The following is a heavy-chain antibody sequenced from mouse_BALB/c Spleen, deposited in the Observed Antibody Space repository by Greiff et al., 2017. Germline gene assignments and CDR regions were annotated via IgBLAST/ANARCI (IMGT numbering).Heavy chain of an antibody. D-gene: IGHD1-1*02. Sequence: VQLQQSGAELVRPGASVTLSCKASGYTFTDYEMHWVKQTPVHGLEWIGAIDPETGGTAYNQKFKGKATLTADKSSSTAYMELRSLTSEDSAVYYCTRSLSDYWGQGTSVTVSS. CDR2: IDPETGGT. CDR1: GYTFTDYE. CDR3: TRSLSDY. V-gene: IGHV1-15*01. J-gene: IGHJ4*01.